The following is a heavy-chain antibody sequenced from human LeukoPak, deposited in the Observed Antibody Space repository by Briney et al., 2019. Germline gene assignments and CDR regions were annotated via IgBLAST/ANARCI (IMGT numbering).Heavy chain of an antibody. V-gene: IGHV3-49*04. CDR2: IRSKAYGGTT. CDR3: TRNGERWLRVDY. CDR1: GFTFGDYA. J-gene: IGHJ4*02. Sequence: GGSLRLSCTPSGFTFGDYAMSWVRQAPGKGLEWVGFIRSKAYGGTTEYAASVKGRFSISRDDSKNIAYLQMNSLRTEDTAVYYCTRNGERWLRVDYWGQGALVTVSS. D-gene: IGHD5-24*01.